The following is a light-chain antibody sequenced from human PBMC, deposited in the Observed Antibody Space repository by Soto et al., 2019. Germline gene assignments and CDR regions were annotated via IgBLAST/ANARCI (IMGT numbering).Light chain of an antibody. J-gene: IGLJ2*01. Sequence: QSVLTQPPSVSGTPGQRVTISCSGSSSNIGSNHVYWYQQFPGMAPKLLMYRSDQRPTGVPDRFSGSKSGTSASLAISGLRSDDEADYYCSARDDILSGVVFGGGTKLTVL. V-gene: IGLV1-47*01. CDR3: SARDDILSGVV. CDR2: RSD. CDR1: SSNIGSNH.